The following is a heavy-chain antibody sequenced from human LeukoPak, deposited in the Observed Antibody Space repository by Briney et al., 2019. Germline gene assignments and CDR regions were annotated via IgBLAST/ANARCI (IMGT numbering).Heavy chain of an antibody. CDR2: INSDGSTT. V-gene: IGHV3-74*01. CDR3: ARGSGTSWYGPDY. J-gene: IGHJ4*02. CDR1: GFTLSSYW. Sequence: GGSLRLSCAASGFTLSSYWMHWVRQAPGKGLVWVSRINSDGSTTSNADSVKGRFTISRDNAKNTLYLQMSSLRVEDTAVYYCARGSGTSWYGPDYWGQGTLVTVSS. D-gene: IGHD6-13*01.